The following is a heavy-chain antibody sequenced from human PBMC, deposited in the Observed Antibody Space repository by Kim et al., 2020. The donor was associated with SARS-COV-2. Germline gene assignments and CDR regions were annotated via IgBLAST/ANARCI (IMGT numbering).Heavy chain of an antibody. CDR2: I. J-gene: IGHJ3*02. D-gene: IGHD3-16*01. V-gene: IGHV3-48*02. CDR3: VRGRWGGALDI. Sequence: ISYADSVKGRFTVSRDNATNSLYLQMNSLRDEDAGVCYCVRGRWGGALDIWGQGSMVTVSS.